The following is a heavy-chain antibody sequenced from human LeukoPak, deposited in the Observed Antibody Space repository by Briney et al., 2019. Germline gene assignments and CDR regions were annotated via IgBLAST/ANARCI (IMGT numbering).Heavy chain of an antibody. V-gene: IGHV4-30-2*01. D-gene: IGHD3-22*01. CDR3: AGHPTYDSSDYYFDY. CDR2: IYHSGST. Sequence: PSETLSLTCTVSGGSISSGGYYWSWIRQPPGKGLEWIGYIYHSGSTYYNPSLKSRVTISVDRSKNQFSLKLSSVTAADTAVYYCAGHPTYDSSDYYFDYWGQGTLVTVSS. CDR1: GGSISSGGYY. J-gene: IGHJ4*02.